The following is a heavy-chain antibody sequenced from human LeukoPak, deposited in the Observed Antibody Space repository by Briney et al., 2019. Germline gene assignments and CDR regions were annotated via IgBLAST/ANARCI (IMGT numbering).Heavy chain of an antibody. Sequence: GGSLRLSCAASGFTFSSYSMNWVRQAPGKGLEWLSTISSSSRYIYFADSVKGRFTISRDNAKNTLYLQMNSLRAEDTALYYCARECSGGSCYIVCWGQGTLVTVSS. CDR2: ISSSSRYI. D-gene: IGHD2-15*01. CDR3: ARECSGGSCYIVC. CDR1: GFTFSSYS. J-gene: IGHJ4*02. V-gene: IGHV3-21*04.